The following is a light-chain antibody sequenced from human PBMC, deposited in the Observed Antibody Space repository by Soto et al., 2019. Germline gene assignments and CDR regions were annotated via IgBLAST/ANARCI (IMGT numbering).Light chain of an antibody. CDR3: SANADNNRSYV. Sequence: QSALTQPTSAAGSPGQSVTISCTGTSSDVGGYNYVSWYQQRPGKAPKLMIYEVNKRPSGVSYRVSGSKSGNTASLTDSGVQADDEADYFRSANADNNRSYVFGSGTKLTVL. CDR2: EVN. CDR1: SSDVGGYNY. J-gene: IGLJ1*01. V-gene: IGLV2-8*01.